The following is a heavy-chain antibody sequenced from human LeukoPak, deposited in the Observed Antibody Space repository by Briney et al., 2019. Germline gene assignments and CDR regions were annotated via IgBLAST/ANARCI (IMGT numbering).Heavy chain of an antibody. V-gene: IGHV4-59*01. CDR1: GGSISSYY. CDR3: ARAGSSWYFWFDP. J-gene: IGHJ5*02. CDR2: IYYSGST. Sequence: SETLSLTCTVSGGSISSYYWSWIRQPPGKGLEWIGYIYYSGSTNYNPSLKSRVTISVDTSKNQFSLKLSSVTAADTAVYYCARAGSSWYFWFDPWGQGTLVTVSS. D-gene: IGHD6-13*01.